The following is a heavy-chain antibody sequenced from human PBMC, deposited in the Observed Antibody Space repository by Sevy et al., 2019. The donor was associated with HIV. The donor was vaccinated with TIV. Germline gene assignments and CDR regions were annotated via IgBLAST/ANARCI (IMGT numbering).Heavy chain of an antibody. CDR1: GFTFSSYS. CDR2: ISSSSSYI. D-gene: IGHD3-22*01. J-gene: IGHJ4*02. V-gene: IGHV3-21*01. CDR3: ARATLRYDSSGYTY. Sequence: GGSLRLSCAASGFTFSSYSMNWVRQAPGKGLEWVSSISSSSSYIYYADSVKGRFTISRDNAKNSLYLQMNSLRAEDTVVYYCARATLRYDSSGYTYWGQGTLVTVSS.